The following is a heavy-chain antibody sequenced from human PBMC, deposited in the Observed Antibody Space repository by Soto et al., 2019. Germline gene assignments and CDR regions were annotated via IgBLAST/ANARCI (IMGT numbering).Heavy chain of an antibody. J-gene: IGHJ4*02. CDR3: ASGVDTAKVGY. CDR1: GFTVSSNH. Sequence: VQLVESGGGLIQPGGSLRLSCAASGFTVSSNHMTWVRQAPGRGPEWVSTIYYSGNTYYADSVKGRFTISRDNSKNMLYLQMNSLRAEDTDVYYCASGVDTAKVGYWGQGTLVTVSS. CDR2: IYYSGNT. D-gene: IGHD5-18*01. V-gene: IGHV3-53*01.